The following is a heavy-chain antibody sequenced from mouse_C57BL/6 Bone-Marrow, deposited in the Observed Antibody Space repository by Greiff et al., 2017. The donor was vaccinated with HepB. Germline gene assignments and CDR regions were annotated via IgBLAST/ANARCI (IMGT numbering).Heavy chain of an antibody. CDR3: TGKRDRSSYGRIDYYAMDY. V-gene: IGHV6-3*01. Sequence: EVKLVESGGGLVQPGGSMKLSCVASGFTFSNYWMNWVRQSPEKGLEWVAQIRLKSDNYATHYAESVKGRFTISRDDSKSSVYLQMNKLRAEDTGIYYCTGKRDRSSYGRIDYYAMDYWGQGTSVTVSS. CDR1: GFTFSNYW. J-gene: IGHJ4*01. CDR2: IRLKSDNYAT. D-gene: IGHD1-1*01.